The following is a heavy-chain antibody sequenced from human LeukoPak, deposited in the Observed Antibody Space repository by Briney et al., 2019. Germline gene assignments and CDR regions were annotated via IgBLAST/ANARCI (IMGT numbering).Heavy chain of an antibody. J-gene: IGHJ6*02. D-gene: IGHD4-17*01. CDR3: ARDNAASTVTTRYYYGMDV. V-gene: IGHV4-59*01. Sequence: SETLSLTCTVSGGSISSYYWSWIRQPPGKGLEWIGYIYYSGSTSYNPSLKSRVTISVDTSKNQFSLKLSSVTAADTAVYYCARDNAASTVTTRYYYGMDVWGQGTTVTVSS. CDR1: GGSISSYY. CDR2: IYYSGST.